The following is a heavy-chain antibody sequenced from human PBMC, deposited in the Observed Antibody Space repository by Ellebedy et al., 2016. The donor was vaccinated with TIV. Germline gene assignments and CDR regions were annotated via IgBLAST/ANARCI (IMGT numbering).Heavy chain of an antibody. J-gene: IGHJ4*02. V-gene: IGHV3-30*03. D-gene: IGHD3-10*01. CDR3: ARGGSSGSSDY. Sequence: GGSLRLSXVASGFTFRSHGIYWVRQAPGKGLEWVAVLSSDGSNKYYADSVKGRFTISRDNSKNTLYLQMNSLRTGDMAVYYCARGGSSGSSDYWGQGTLVTVSS. CDR1: GFTFRSHG. CDR2: LSSDGSNK.